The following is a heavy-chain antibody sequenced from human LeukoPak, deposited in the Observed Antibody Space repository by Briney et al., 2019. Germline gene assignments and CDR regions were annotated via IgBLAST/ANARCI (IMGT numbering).Heavy chain of an antibody. Sequence: PGESLKISCKASGYTFTSYWIGWVRQMPGKGLEWMGIIYLDDFDVRYSPSFQGQVTISADKSITTAYLQWSSLKASDTAIYYCARHGKLSSSRNWFDPWGQGTLVTVSS. V-gene: IGHV5-51*01. CDR1: GYTFTSYW. CDR2: IYLDDFDV. J-gene: IGHJ5*02. D-gene: IGHD1-26*01. CDR3: ARHGKLSSSRNWFDP.